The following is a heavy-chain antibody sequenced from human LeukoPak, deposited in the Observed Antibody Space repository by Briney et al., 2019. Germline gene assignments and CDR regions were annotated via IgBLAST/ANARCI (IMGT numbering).Heavy chain of an antibody. Sequence: PGGSLRLSCAASGFTFSSYAMSWVRQAPGKGLEWVSAISGSGGSTYYADSVKGRFTISRDNAKNSLYLQMNSLRAEDTAVYYCARGDYGDYPLWGQGTLVTVSS. CDR1: GFTFSSYA. V-gene: IGHV3-23*01. CDR3: ARGDYGDYPL. J-gene: IGHJ4*02. CDR2: ISGSGGST. D-gene: IGHD4-17*01.